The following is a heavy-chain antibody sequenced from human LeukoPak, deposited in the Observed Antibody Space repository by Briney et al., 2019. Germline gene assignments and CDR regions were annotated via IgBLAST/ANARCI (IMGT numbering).Heavy chain of an antibody. J-gene: IGHJ4*02. CDR1: GGSISSYY. V-gene: IGHV4-59*01. CDR3: AREHCSGGSCYSEAFDI. Sequence: SETLSLTCTVSGGSISSYYWSWIRQPPGKGLEWIGYIYYSGSTNYNPSLKSRVTISVDTSKNQFSLKLSSVTAADTAVYYCAREHCSGGSCYSEAFDIWGQGTLVTVSS. D-gene: IGHD2-15*01. CDR2: IYYSGST.